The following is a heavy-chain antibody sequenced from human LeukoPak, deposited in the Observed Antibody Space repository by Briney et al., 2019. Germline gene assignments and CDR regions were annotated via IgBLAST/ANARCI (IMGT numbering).Heavy chain of an antibody. D-gene: IGHD2-15*01. CDR3: AKGPVVTFDI. CDR2: ISDSSSYI. CDR1: GFKFSSYS. V-gene: IGHV3-21*01. J-gene: IGHJ3*02. Sequence: PGGSLRLSCAASGFKFSSYSTNWVRQAPGRGLEWVSSISDSSSYIYYADSVKGRFTISRGNAKNSLDLQMNSLRAEDTAVYYCAKGPVVTFDIWGQGTMVTVSS.